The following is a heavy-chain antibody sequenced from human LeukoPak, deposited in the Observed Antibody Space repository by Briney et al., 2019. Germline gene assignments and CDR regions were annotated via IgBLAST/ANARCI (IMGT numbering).Heavy chain of an antibody. J-gene: IGHJ4*02. CDR1: GYSFTNYW. CDR2: IYPGDSDT. Sequence: GESLKISCQGFGYSFTNYWIGWVRQMPGKGLEWMGLIYPGDSDTRYSPSFQAQVTMSADKSISTAYLQWSSLKASDTAMYYCARRSSGNYHFDYWGQGTLVTVSS. D-gene: IGHD3-22*01. V-gene: IGHV5-51*01. CDR3: ARRSSGNYHFDY.